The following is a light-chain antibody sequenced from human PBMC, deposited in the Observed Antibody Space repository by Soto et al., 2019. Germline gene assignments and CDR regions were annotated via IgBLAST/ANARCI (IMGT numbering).Light chain of an antibody. CDR2: KVS. CDR3: MSYIDSTSTHWV. CDR1: SSDVGHPYNY. J-gene: IGLJ3*02. Sequence: QSALTQPASVSGSPGQSITISCTGTSSDVGHPYNYVSWYQQHPGKAPKLLIFKVSNRPSGISGRFSGSKSGNTASLTISGLQAEDEADYYCMSYIDSTSTHWVLGGGTKVTAL. V-gene: IGLV2-14*03.